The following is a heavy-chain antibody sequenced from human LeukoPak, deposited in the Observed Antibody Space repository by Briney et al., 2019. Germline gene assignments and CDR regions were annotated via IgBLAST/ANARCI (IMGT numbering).Heavy chain of an antibody. V-gene: IGHV1-8*03. CDR2: MNPNSGNT. D-gene: IGHD5/OR15-5a*01. J-gene: IGHJ4*02. CDR1: GYTFTSYD. CDR3: ARQKYLRGPDVEFFDY. Sequence: ASVKVSCKASGYTFTSYDINWVRQATGQGLEWMGWMNPNSGNTGYAQKFQGRVTITRNTSISTAYMELNSLRGEDTAVYYCARQKYLRGPDVEFFDYWGQGTLVTVSS.